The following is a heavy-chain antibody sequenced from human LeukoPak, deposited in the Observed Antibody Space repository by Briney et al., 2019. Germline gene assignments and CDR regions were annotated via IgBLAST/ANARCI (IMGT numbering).Heavy chain of an antibody. CDR1: GYTFTSYY. D-gene: IGHD3-16*01. J-gene: IGHJ4*02. CDR2: INPSGGST. CDR3: ARDLGTTFPDY. Sequence: ASVTVSCKASGYTFTSYYMHWVRQAPGQGLEWMGIINPSGGSTSYAQKFQGRVTMTRDTSTSTVYMELSSLRSEDTAVYYCARDLGTTFPDYWGQGTLVTVSS. V-gene: IGHV1-46*01.